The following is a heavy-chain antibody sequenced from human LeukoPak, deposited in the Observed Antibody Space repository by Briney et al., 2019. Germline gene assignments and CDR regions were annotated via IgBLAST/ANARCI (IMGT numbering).Heavy chain of an antibody. CDR2: IYYSGST. Sequence: PSETLSLTCTVSGGSISSYYWNWIRQPPGKGLEWIGYIYYSGSTNYNPSLKSRVTISVDTSKNQFSLKLSSVTAADTAVYYCARVPGSYYDFWSGFSTYYYYYMDVWGKGTTVTVSS. J-gene: IGHJ6*03. CDR1: GGSISSYY. V-gene: IGHV4-59*01. D-gene: IGHD3-3*01. CDR3: ARVPGSYYDFWSGFSTYYYYYMDV.